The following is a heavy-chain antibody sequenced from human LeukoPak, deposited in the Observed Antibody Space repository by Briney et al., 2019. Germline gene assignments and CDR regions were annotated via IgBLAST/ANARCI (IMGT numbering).Heavy chain of an antibody. CDR2: IKSKTDGGTT. Sequence: ETLSLTCTVSGYSISSGYYWGWIRQPPGKGLEWVGRIKSKTDGGTTDYAAPVKGRFTISRDDSKNTLYLQMNSLKTEDTAVYYCTTFLTVTLDAFDIWGQGTMVTVSS. D-gene: IGHD4-17*01. J-gene: IGHJ3*02. CDR3: TTFLTVTLDAFDI. V-gene: IGHV3-15*01. CDR1: GYSISSGYY.